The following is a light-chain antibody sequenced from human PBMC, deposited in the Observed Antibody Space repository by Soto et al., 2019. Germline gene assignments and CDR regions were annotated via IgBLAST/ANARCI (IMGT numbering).Light chain of an antibody. V-gene: IGKV3-11*01. CDR2: AAS. CDR3: QHYNSWPRTWT. CDR1: QSVGSS. Sequence: EIVLTQSPATLSLSPGERATLSCRASQSVGSSLAWYQQKLGQAPRLLIYAASDRATGIPGRFSGSGSGTDFTLIISSLEPEDFAVYHCQHYNSWPRTWTFGQGTKVDIK. J-gene: IGKJ1*01.